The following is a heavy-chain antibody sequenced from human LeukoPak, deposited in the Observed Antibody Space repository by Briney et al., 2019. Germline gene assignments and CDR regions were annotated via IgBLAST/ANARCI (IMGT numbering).Heavy chain of an antibody. CDR1: GFTFSTYG. J-gene: IGHJ4*02. CDR2: ISSSGAGT. Sequence: GGSLRLSCAASGFTFSTYGMHWVRQAPGKGLEWVSTISSSGAGTYYAESVRGRFTISRDSSKNTLSLQMNRLRAEDTAVYSCAKARIAVAGTFDYWGQGTLVTVSS. CDR3: AKARIAVAGTFDY. D-gene: IGHD6-19*01. V-gene: IGHV3-23*01.